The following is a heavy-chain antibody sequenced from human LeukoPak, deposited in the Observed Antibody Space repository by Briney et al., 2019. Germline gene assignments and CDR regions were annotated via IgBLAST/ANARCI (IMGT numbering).Heavy chain of an antibody. CDR2: IKQDGREK. Sequence: HPGGSLRLSCAASGFTFSKYWMTWVRQAPGKGLEWVANIKQDGREKYYVDSVEGRFTISRDSAKNSLYLQMNSLRVEDTAVYYCGRGKAAPEDWGQGTLVTVSS. D-gene: IGHD2-15*01. CDR1: GFTFSKYW. CDR3: GRGKAAPED. V-gene: IGHV3-7*01. J-gene: IGHJ4*02.